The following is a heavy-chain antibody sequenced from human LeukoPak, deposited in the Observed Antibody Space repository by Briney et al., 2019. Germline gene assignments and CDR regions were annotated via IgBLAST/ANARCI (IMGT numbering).Heavy chain of an antibody. Sequence: GGSLRLSCAASGFTFSSYSMTWVRQAPGKGLEWVSYISSSSSPVYYADSVKGRFIVSRDNAKNSLYLQMNSLRAEDTAVYYCARGGGATDYWGQGTLVTVSS. CDR1: GFTFSSYS. CDR2: ISSSSSPV. V-gene: IGHV3-48*01. D-gene: IGHD1-26*01. CDR3: ARGGGATDY. J-gene: IGHJ4*02.